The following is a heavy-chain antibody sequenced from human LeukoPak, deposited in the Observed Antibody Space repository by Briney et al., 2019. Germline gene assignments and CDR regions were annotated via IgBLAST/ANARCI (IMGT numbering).Heavy chain of an antibody. CDR1: GFTFSNYW. V-gene: IGHV3-7*01. Sequence: GGSLRLSCAASGFTFSNYWMSWVRQAPGKGLEWLAHIKYDGSEKYYVDSVKGRFTISRDNAKNPLYLQMNSLRAEDTAVYYCTRDQTWGQGTLVTVSS. J-gene: IGHJ5*02. CDR2: IKYDGSEK. CDR3: TRDQT.